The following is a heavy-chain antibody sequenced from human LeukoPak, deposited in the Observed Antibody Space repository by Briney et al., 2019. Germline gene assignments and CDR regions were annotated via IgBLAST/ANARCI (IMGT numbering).Heavy chain of an antibody. CDR3: ARVGLHCSGGSCYDY. Sequence: PGGSLRLSCAASGFSFSTYCRHRVRQAPGKGLLWVSRISSDGSSTTYADSVQGRFTISRDNAKNTLYLQMNSLRAEDTAVYYCARVGLHCSGGSCYDYWGQGTLVTVSS. CDR2: ISSDGSST. J-gene: IGHJ4*02. CDR1: GFSFSTYC. D-gene: IGHD2-15*01. V-gene: IGHV3-74*01.